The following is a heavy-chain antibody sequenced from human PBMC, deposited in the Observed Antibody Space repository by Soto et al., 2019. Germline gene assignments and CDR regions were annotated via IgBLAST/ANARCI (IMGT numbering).Heavy chain of an antibody. CDR3: ARDPVVVVVAATERGVDYFDY. D-gene: IGHD2-15*01. Sequence: ASVKVSCKASGYTFTSYYMHCVRQAPGQGLEWMGIINPSGGSTSYAQKFQGRVTMTGDTSTSTVYMELSSLRSEDTAVYYCARDPVVVVVAATERGVDYFDYWGQGTLVTVSS. J-gene: IGHJ4*02. V-gene: IGHV1-46*03. CDR2: INPSGGST. CDR1: GYTFTSYY.